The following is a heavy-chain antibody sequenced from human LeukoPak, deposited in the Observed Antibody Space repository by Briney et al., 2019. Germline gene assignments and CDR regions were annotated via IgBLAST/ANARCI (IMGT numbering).Heavy chain of an antibody. CDR3: ARDRGGYDY. D-gene: IGHD1-26*01. CDR1: GFTFSSYA. V-gene: IGHV3-21*01. J-gene: IGHJ4*02. CDR2: ISSSSSYI. Sequence: PGGSLRLSSAASGFTFSSYAMSWVRQAPGKGLEWVSSISSSSSYIYYADSVKGRSTISRDNAKNSLYLQMNSLRAEDTAVYYCARDRGGYDYWGQGTLVTVSS.